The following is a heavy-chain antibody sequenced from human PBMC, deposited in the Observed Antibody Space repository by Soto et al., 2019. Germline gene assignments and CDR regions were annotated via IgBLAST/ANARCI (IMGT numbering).Heavy chain of an antibody. J-gene: IGHJ5*02. V-gene: IGHV1-18*01. CDR1: GYTFTSYG. CDR2: ISAYNGNT. D-gene: IGHD2-15*01. Sequence: ASVKVSCKASGYTFTSYGISWVRQAPGQGLEWMGWISAYNGNTNYAQKIQGRVTMTTDTSTSTAYMELRSLRSDDTAVYYCAREAYCSGGSCYSGWFDPWGQGTLVTVSS. CDR3: AREAYCSGGSCYSGWFDP.